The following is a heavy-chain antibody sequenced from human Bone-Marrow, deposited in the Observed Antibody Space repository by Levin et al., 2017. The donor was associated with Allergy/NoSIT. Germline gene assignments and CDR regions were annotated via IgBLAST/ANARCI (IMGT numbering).Heavy chain of an antibody. CDR1: GDSVSSNTAT. CDR2: TYYRSKWYS. J-gene: IGHJ6*03. V-gene: IGHV6-1*01. CDR3: TRESSSWFQDYYYMDV. D-gene: IGHD6-13*01. Sequence: PSETLSLTCVISGDSVSSNTATWNWIRQSPSRGLEWLGRTYYRSKWYSDYATSVKSRITIKSDTSKNQFSLQLNSVTPEDTAVYFCTRESSSWFQDYYYMDVWGKGTTVTVSS.